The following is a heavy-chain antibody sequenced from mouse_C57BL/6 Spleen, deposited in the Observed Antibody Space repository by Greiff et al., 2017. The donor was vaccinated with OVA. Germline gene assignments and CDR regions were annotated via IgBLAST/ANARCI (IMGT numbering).Heavy chain of an antibody. J-gene: IGHJ2*01. CDR2: IYWDDDK. Sequence: QVTLKESGPGILQSSQTLSLTCSFSGFSLSTSGMGVSWIRQPSGKGLEWLAHIYWDDDKRYNPSLKSRLTISKDTSRNQVFLKITSVDTADTATYYCARRLGTLLLWDDWGQGTTLTVSS. CDR3: ARRLGTLLLWDD. CDR1: GFSLSTSGMG. V-gene: IGHV8-12*01. D-gene: IGHD2-10*01.